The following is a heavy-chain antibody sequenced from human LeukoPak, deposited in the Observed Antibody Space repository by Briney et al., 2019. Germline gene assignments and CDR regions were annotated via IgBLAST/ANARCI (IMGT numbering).Heavy chain of an antibody. D-gene: IGHD2-15*01. V-gene: IGHV3-15*01. CDR1: GLTFNSAW. J-gene: IGHJ4*02. CDR3: STGGGTHDY. Sequence: GGSLRLSCAASGLTFNSAWMSWVRQAPGKGLEWVGRIRSRSAGGTTDYGAPVKGRFTISRDDSKNTLYLQMNSPKTEDTAVYYCSTGGGTHDYWGQGTLVTVSS. CDR2: IRSRSAGGTT.